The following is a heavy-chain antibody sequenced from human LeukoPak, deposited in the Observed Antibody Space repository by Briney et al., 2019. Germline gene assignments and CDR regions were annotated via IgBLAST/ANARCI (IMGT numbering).Heavy chain of an antibody. CDR3: AKDLVGATTDWFDP. CDR2: IRYDGSNK. V-gene: IGHV3-30*02. J-gene: IGHJ5*02. Sequence: GGSLRLFCAACGFTFNSYGMHWVRHAPGKGVEGVAFIRYDGSNKYYADSVKGRFTISRDNSKNTLYLQMNSLRAEDTAVYYCAKDLVGATTDWFDPWGQGTLVTVSS. D-gene: IGHD1-26*01. CDR1: GFTFNSYG.